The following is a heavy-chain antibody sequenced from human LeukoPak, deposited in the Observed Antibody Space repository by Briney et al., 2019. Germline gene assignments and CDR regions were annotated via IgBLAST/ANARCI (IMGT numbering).Heavy chain of an antibody. J-gene: IGHJ4*02. CDR3: ARYGDYEYYFDF. D-gene: IGHD4-17*01. CDR2: ISSSGSTI. Sequence: GGSLRLSCAASGFTFSDYYMSWIRQAPGKGLEWVSYISSSGSTIYYADSVKGRFTISRDNAKNSLYLQMNSLRAEDTAMYFCARYGDYEYYFDFWGQGTLVTVSS. CDR1: GFTFSDYY. V-gene: IGHV3-11*01.